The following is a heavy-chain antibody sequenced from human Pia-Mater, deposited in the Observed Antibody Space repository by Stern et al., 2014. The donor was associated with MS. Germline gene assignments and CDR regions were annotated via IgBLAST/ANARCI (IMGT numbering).Heavy chain of an antibody. CDR2: IIPIFGTA. CDR1: GGTFSSYA. Sequence: VQLVESGAEVKKPGASVKVSCKAYGGTFSSYAISWVRQAPGQGLEWMGGIIPIFGTANYAQKFQGRVTISADESTSTAYMELSSLRSEDTAVYYCARQREQWPVSFDYWGQGTLVTVSS. D-gene: IGHD6-19*01. J-gene: IGHJ4*02. CDR3: ARQREQWPVSFDY. V-gene: IGHV1-69*01.